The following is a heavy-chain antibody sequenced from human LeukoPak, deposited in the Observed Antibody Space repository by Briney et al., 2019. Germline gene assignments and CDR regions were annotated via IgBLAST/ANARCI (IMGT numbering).Heavy chain of an antibody. CDR2: ISYDGSNK. J-gene: IGHJ1*01. CDR3: AREVEYSAEYFQH. D-gene: IGHD2-15*01. Sequence: GGSLRLSCAASGFTFSSYAMHWLRQAPGKGLEWVAVISYDGSNKYYADSVKGRFTISRDNSKNTLYLQMNSLRAEDTAVYYCAREVEYSAEYFQHWGQGTLVTVSS. V-gene: IGHV3-30-3*01. CDR1: GFTFSSYA.